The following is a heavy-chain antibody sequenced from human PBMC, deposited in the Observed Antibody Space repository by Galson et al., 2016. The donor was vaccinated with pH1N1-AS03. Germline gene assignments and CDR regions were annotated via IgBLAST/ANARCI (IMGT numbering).Heavy chain of an antibody. CDR1: GFSFGAYW. CDR2: IKGDGSVK. Sequence: SLRLSCAASGFSFGAYWMAWVRQAPGKGLEWLANIKGDGSVKHCVDSVKGRFTISRDNAKNSLYLQMNSLRAEDTAVYYCTRDGYYCDSGIYYAVFDIWGHWTTVTVAS. CDR3: TRDGYYCDSGIYYAVFDI. D-gene: IGHD3-22*01. V-gene: IGHV3-7*01. J-gene: IGHJ3*02.